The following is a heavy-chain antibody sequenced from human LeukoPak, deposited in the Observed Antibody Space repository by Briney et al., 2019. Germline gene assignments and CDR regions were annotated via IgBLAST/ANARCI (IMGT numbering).Heavy chain of an antibody. CDR2: ISYDGSNK. D-gene: IGHD5-12*01. CDR1: GFTFSNYG. Sequence: GGSLRLSCAASGFTFSNYGMHWVRQAPGKGLEWVAVISYDGSNKYYADSVKGRFTISRDNSKNTLYLQMNSLRAEDTAVYYCAKDDSGYQIYQYYGMDVWGQGTTVTVSS. J-gene: IGHJ6*02. V-gene: IGHV3-30*18. CDR3: AKDDSGYQIYQYYGMDV.